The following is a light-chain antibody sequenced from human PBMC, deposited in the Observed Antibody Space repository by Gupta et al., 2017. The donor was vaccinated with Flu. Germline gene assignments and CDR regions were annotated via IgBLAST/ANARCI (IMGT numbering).Light chain of an antibody. J-gene: IGKJ2*01. CDR2: WAS. Sequence: NCKSSQSVLYSSNNKNYLAWYQQKPGQPPKLLIYWASTRESGVPDRFSGSRSGTDFTLTISSLQAEDVAVYYCQQYYSTPYTFGQGTKLEIK. CDR1: QSVLYSSNNKNY. V-gene: IGKV4-1*01. CDR3: QQYYSTPYT.